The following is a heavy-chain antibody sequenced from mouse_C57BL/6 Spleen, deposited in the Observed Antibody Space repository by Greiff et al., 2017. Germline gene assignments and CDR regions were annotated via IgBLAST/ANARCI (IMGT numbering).Heavy chain of an antibody. CDR2: ISSGSSTI. CDR3: ATAGQGYFDV. Sequence: DVKLVESGGGLVKPGGSLKLSCAASGFTFSDYGMHWVRQAPEKGLEWVAYISSGSSTIYYADTVKGRFTISRDNAKDTLFLQMTSLRSEDTAMYYCATAGQGYFDVWGTGTTVTVSS. V-gene: IGHV5-17*01. CDR1: GFTFSDYG. D-gene: IGHD3-3*01. J-gene: IGHJ1*03.